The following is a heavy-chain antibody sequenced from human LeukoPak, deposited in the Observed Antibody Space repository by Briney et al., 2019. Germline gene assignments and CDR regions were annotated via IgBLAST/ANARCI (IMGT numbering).Heavy chain of an antibody. J-gene: IGHJ6*02. CDR1: GFTFSSYS. CDR2: ISSSSSYI. Sequence: PGGSLRLSCAASGFTFSSYSMNWVRQAPGKGLEWVSSISSSSSYIYYADSVKGRFTISRDNAKNSLYLQMNSLRAEDTAVYYCAREMMYAVTATRPGYYYYGMDVWGQGTTVTVSS. D-gene: IGHD5-18*01. V-gene: IGHV3-21*01. CDR3: AREMMYAVTATRPGYYYYGMDV.